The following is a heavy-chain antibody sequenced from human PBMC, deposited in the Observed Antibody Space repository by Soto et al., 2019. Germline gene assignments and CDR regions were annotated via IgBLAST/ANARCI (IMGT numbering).Heavy chain of an antibody. CDR2: INANTGDT. V-gene: IGHV1-2*02. CDR1: GYTFIGYY. J-gene: IGHJ5*02. Sequence: ASVKVSCKASGYTFIGYYMHWVRQAPGQGLEWMGWINANTGDTNYAQNFQGRVTMTRDTSISTAYMELRSLRSDDTAIYYCARSSGGNFGIIIEGSNWFDPWGQGTLVTVSS. D-gene: IGHD3-3*01. CDR3: ARSSGGNFGIIIEGSNWFDP.